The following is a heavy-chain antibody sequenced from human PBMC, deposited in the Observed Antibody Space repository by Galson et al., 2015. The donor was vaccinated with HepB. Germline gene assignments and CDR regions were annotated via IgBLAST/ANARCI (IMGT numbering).Heavy chain of an antibody. Sequence: SLRLSCAASGFTFSSYGMHWVRQAPGKGLEWVAVISYDGSNKYYADSVKGRFTISRDNSKNTLYLQMNSLRAEDTAVYYCAKGSSGWYMGSFDYWGQGTLVTVSS. V-gene: IGHV3-30*18. J-gene: IGHJ4*02. D-gene: IGHD6-19*01. CDR3: AKGSSGWYMGSFDY. CDR1: GFTFSSYG. CDR2: ISYDGSNK.